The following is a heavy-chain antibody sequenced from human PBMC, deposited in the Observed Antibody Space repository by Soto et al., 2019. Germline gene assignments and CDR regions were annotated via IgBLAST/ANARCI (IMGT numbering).Heavy chain of an antibody. D-gene: IGHD3-16*02. Sequence: ASVNVSCKASGYTFTSYAMHWVRQAPGQRLEWMGWINAGNGNTKYSQKFQGRVTITRDTSASTAYMELSSLRSEDTAVYYCARDTIMITFGGVIRSDDAFDIWGQGTMVTVSS. CDR2: INAGNGNT. J-gene: IGHJ3*02. CDR3: ARDTIMITFGGVIRSDDAFDI. CDR1: GYTFTSYA. V-gene: IGHV1-3*01.